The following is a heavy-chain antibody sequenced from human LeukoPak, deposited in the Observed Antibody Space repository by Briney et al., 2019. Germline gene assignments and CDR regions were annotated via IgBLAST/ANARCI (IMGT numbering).Heavy chain of an antibody. CDR2: MNPNSGNT. V-gene: IGHV1-8*01. CDR3: AGAVLLEPTFDP. J-gene: IGHJ5*02. Sequence: ASVKVSCKASGYTFTSYDINWVRQATGQGLEWMGWMNPNSGNTGYAQKFQGRVTMTRNTSISTAYMELSSLRSEDTAVYYCAGAVLLEPTFDPWGQGTLVTVSS. D-gene: IGHD1-1*01. CDR1: GYTFTSYD.